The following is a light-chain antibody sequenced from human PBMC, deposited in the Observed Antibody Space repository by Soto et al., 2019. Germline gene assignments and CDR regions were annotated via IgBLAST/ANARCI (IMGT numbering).Light chain of an antibody. CDR1: QDISNY. J-gene: IGKJ4*01. V-gene: IGKV1-27*01. Sequence: DTQMTQSPSSLSASVGDRVTITCRTSQDISNYLAWYQQKPGKVPKLLIYAASTLQSGVPSRFSGGGSGTDFSLTISSLQPEDVATYYCQKYNSAPHTFGGGTKVEIQ. CDR2: AAS. CDR3: QKYNSAPHT.